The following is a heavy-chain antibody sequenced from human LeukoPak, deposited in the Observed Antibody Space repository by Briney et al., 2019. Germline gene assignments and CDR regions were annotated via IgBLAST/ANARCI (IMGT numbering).Heavy chain of an antibody. Sequence: SETLSLTCAVYGGSFSGYYWGWIRQPPGKGLEWIGEINHSGSTNYNPSLESRVTISVDTSKNQFSLKLSSVTAADTAVYYCARRYYYDSSGSQSSPIDYWGQGTLVTVSS. CDR2: INHSGST. J-gene: IGHJ4*02. CDR1: GGSFSGYY. D-gene: IGHD3-22*01. V-gene: IGHV4-34*01. CDR3: ARRYYYDSSGSQSSPIDY.